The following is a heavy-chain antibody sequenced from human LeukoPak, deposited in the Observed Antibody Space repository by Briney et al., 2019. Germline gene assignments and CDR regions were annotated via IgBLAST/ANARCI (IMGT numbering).Heavy chain of an antibody. J-gene: IGHJ4*02. Sequence: GGSLRLSCAASGFTFSDYYMSWIRQAPGKGLEWVSSISSSSNYIYYADSVKGRFTISRDNAKNSLYLQMNSLRAEDTAVYYCARVGIAVAGDYWGQGTLVTVSS. CDR3: ARVGIAVAGDY. D-gene: IGHD6-19*01. V-gene: IGHV3-11*06. CDR1: GFTFSDYY. CDR2: ISSSSNYI.